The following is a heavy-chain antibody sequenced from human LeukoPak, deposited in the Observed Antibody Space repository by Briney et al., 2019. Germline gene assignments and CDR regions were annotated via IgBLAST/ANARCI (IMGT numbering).Heavy chain of an antibody. CDR3: ARVAAAGNYYFDY. Sequence: GGSLRLSCAASGFIFSSYSMNWVRQAPGKGLEWASYISSSSSTIYYADSVKGRFTISRDNAKNSLYLQMNSLRAEDTAVYFCARVAAAGNYYFDYWGQGTLVTVSS. CDR1: GFIFSSYS. CDR2: ISSSSSTI. J-gene: IGHJ4*02. V-gene: IGHV3-48*01. D-gene: IGHD6-13*01.